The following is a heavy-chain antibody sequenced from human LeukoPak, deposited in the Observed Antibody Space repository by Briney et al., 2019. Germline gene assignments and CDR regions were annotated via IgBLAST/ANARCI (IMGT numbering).Heavy chain of an antibody. D-gene: IGHD1-26*01. CDR2: IYYSGST. CDR1: GGSISSYY. J-gene: IGHJ4*02. V-gene: IGHV4-59*01. Sequence: SETLSLTCTVSGGSISSYYWSWVRQPPGKGLEWIGYIYYSGSTNYNTSLKSLVTISVATSKNQFSLKLSSVTAADTAVYYCARDSGSRQIDYWGQGTLVTVSS. CDR3: ARDSGSRQIDY.